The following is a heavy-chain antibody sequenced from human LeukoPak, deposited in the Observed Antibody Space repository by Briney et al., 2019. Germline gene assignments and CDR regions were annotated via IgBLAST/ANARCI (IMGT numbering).Heavy chain of an antibody. D-gene: IGHD3-22*01. V-gene: IGHV3-23*01. CDR2: LSSSGAST. J-gene: IGHJ3*02. CDR1: GFTFSNYA. CDR3: AKDYYDSSGYPGRDAFDI. Sequence: PGGSLRLSCAASGFTFSNYAMHWVRQAPGKGLEWVAGLSSSGASTIYADSVKGRFTISRDNSKNTLYLQMNSQRAEDTAVYYCAKDYYDSSGYPGRDAFDIWGQGTTVTVSS.